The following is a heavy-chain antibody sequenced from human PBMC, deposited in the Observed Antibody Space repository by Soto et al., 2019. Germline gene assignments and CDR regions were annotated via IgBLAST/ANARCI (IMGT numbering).Heavy chain of an antibody. J-gene: IGHJ4*02. V-gene: IGHV4-30-2*01. D-gene: IGHD2-21*02. CDR1: GGSISSGGYS. CDR2: IYHSGST. CDR3: ARAGTATIYYFDY. Sequence: QLQLQESGSGLVKPSQTLSLTCAVSGGSISSGGYSWSWIRQPPGKGLEWIGYIYHSGSTYYNPSLKSRVTISVDRSKNQFSLKLSSVTAAATAVYYCARAGTATIYYFDYWGQGTLVTVSS.